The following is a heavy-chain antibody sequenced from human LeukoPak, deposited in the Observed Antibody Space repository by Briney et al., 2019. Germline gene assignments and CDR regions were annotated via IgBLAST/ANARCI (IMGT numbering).Heavy chain of an antibody. CDR1: GFTFSSYA. D-gene: IGHD2-15*01. CDR2: ISYDGSNK. V-gene: IGHV3-30-3*01. J-gene: IGHJ4*02. CDR3: AREAPYCSGGSCYIPATTVTTNYFDY. Sequence: GGSLRLSCAASGFTFSSYAMHWVRQAPGKGLEWVAVISYDGSNKYYADSVKGRFTISRDNSKNTLYLQMNSLRAEDTAVYYCAREAPYCSGGSCYIPATTVTTNYFDYWGQGTLVTVSS.